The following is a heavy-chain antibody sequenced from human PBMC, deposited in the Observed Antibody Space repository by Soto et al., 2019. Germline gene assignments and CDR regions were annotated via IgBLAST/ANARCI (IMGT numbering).Heavy chain of an antibody. CDR2: IYYSGST. V-gene: IGHV4-39*01. D-gene: IGHD4-4*01. J-gene: IGHJ4*02. CDR1: GGSISSNSYD. Sequence: QLTLQESGPGLVKPSETLSLTCTVSGGSISSNSYDWGCIRQPPGTWPEGIGNIYYSGSTYDNPTLKSSVTISFGTSKNQFALKLSSVSPADTAVYYCVRQHSRGKFDYWGQGTLVTVSS. CDR3: VRQHSRGKFDY.